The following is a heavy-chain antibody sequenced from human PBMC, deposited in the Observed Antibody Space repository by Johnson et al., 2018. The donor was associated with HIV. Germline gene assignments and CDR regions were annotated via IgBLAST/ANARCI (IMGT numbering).Heavy chain of an antibody. CDR1: GFTFSDYY. Sequence: HVQLVESGGGLVKPGGSLRLSCAASGFTFSDYYMSWIRQAPGKGLEWVSYISSSGSTIYYAASVMGRLTLSRDNSNNTLYLQMNSLRAEDTAVYYCARDVTAGNDAFDIWGQGTMVTVSS. CDR2: ISSSGSTI. D-gene: IGHD1-1*01. J-gene: IGHJ3*02. V-gene: IGHV3-11*04. CDR3: ARDVTAGNDAFDI.